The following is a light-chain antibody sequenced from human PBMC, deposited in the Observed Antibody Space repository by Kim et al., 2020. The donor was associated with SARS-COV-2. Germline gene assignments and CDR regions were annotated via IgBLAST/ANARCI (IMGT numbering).Light chain of an antibody. Sequence: SGVPSRFSGSGSGTTFSLTINSLQPEDFASYSCQQSATTPWTFGQGTKVDIK. J-gene: IGKJ1*01. V-gene: IGKV1-39*01. CDR3: QQSATTPWT.